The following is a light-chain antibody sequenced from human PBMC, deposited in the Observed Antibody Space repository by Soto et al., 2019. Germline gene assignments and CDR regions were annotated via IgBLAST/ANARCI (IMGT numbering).Light chain of an antibody. Sequence: QSALTQPASVSGSPGQSITISCTGTHSDVGSYNLVSWYQQHPGKAPKLIIYEDSKRPSGVSNRFSGSKSGYTASLTISGLEAEDEADYYCCSYAGSFSVIFGGGTTLTVL. CDR1: HSDVGSYNL. CDR2: EDS. V-gene: IGLV2-23*01. J-gene: IGLJ2*01. CDR3: CSYAGSFSVI.